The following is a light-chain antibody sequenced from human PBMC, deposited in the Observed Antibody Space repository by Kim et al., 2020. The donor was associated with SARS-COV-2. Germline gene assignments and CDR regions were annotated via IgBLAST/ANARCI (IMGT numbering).Light chain of an antibody. Sequence: GQRVTISCSGSSSNIGSNTVNGYQQLPGTAPKLLIYSYNQRPSGVPDRFSGSKSGTSASLAISGLQSEDEADYYCSAWDDSLNGWVFGGGTKLTVL. V-gene: IGLV1-44*01. J-gene: IGLJ3*02. CDR1: SSNIGSNT. CDR2: SYN. CDR3: SAWDDSLNGWV.